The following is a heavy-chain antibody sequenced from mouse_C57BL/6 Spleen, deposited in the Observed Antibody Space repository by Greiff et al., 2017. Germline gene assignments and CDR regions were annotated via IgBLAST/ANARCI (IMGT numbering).Heavy chain of an antibody. CDR1: GFNIKDDY. V-gene: IGHV14-4*01. Sequence: EVKLQESGAELVRPGASVKLSCTASGFNIKDDYMHWVKQRPEQGLEWIGWIDPENGDTEYASKFQGKATITADTSSNTAYLQLSSLTSEDTAVYYCATKGYGSSWDGFAYWGQGTLVTVSA. CDR2: IDPENGDT. CDR3: ATKGYGSSWDGFAY. D-gene: IGHD1-1*01. J-gene: IGHJ3*01.